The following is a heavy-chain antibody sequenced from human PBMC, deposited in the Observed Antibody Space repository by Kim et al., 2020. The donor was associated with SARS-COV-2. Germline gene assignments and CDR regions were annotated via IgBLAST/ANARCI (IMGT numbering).Heavy chain of an antibody. CDR1: GFTVSSNY. Sequence: GGSLRLSCAASGFTVSSNYMSWVRQAPGKGLEWVSVIYSGGSTYYADSVKGRFTISRDNSKNTLYLQMNSLRAEDTAVYYCARVGDYVWGSYHLDYWGQGTLVTVSS. D-gene: IGHD3-16*02. CDR2: IYSGGST. J-gene: IGHJ4*02. CDR3: ARVGDYVWGSYHLDY. V-gene: IGHV3-66*01.